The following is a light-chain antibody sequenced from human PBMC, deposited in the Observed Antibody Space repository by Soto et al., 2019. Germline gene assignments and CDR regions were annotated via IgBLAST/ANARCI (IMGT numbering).Light chain of an antibody. CDR2: GAS. J-gene: IGKJ1*01. V-gene: IGKV3-15*01. CDR3: QQYKDWPTT. Sequence: VLTQSPGTRPLSPWEGATLSCMATLRLSSSYFAWYQQKPGQAPRLLIYGASTWATGIPARSSGSGSGTEFTLTISSLQSEDFAVYYCQQYKDWPTTFGQGTKVDIK. CDR1: LRLSSSY.